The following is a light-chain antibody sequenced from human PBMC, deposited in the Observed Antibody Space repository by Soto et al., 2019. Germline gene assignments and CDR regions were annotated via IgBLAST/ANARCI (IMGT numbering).Light chain of an antibody. CDR1: QSISSY. CDR3: QQSYSTPYT. Sequence: DLQMTQSPSSLSASVGDRVTITCRASQSISSYLNWYQQKPGKAPKLLIYAASSLQSGVPSRFSSSGAGTVFTLTISILQPDDVATYYCQQSYSTPYTFGQGTKLEIK. V-gene: IGKV1-39*01. J-gene: IGKJ2*01. CDR2: AAS.